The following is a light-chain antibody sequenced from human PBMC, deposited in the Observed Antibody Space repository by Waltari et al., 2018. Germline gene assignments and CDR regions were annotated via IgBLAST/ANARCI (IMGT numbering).Light chain of an antibody. CDR1: NSDIGCFDH. V-gene: IGLV2-14*03. CDR3: SSFSRSASEVI. CDR2: DVS. J-gene: IGLJ2*01. Sequence: QSALTQPASVSGSPGQSITISCTGTNSDIGCFDHVSWYHQHPGKVPKLLIHDVSSRPSGVSNRFSGSKSGNTAALTISGLRAEDEAHYYCSSFSRSASEVIFGGGTRVTVL.